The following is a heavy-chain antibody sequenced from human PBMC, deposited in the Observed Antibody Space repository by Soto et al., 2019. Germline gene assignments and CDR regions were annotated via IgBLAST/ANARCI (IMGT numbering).Heavy chain of an antibody. CDR2: ISGGGSGV. CDR1: GFTFSDHA. Sequence: EVLLLESGGGLVQPGGSLRLSCTASGFTFSDHAMTWVRQAPGKGLEWLSGISGGGSGVYYADSVKGRFTVSRAKCNDTLSLQMARLRVVGTAVNYWAIDIWGYTPWGPGSRVTVSS. CDR3: AIDIWGYTP. J-gene: IGHJ5*02. D-gene: IGHD3-16*01. V-gene: IGHV3-23*01.